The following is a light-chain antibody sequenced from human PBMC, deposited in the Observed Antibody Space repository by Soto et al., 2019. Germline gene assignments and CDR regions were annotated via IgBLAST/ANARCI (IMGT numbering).Light chain of an antibody. Sequence: EIVLTQPPGTLSLSPGERSTLSCRASQSVSSSYLAWYHQKPGQAPXLXXYGASSRATGTPDRFSGSGSGTDFTLTISRLEPEDFAVYYCQQYDTSPPLTFGGGTKVDIK. CDR1: QSVSSSY. J-gene: IGKJ4*01. CDR3: QQYDTSPPLT. V-gene: IGKV3-20*01. CDR2: GAS.